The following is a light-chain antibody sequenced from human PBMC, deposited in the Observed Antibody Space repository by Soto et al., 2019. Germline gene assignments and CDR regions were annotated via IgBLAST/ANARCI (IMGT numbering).Light chain of an antibody. V-gene: IGKV1-39*01. CDR2: AAS. CDR3: QQSYSTPLT. J-gene: IGKJ4*01. Sequence: DIQMTQSPSSLSASVGDRVTITSRASQSISSYLNWYQQKPGKAPKLLIYAASSLQSGVPSRFSGSGSGTDFTLTISSLQPEDFATYYCQQSYSTPLTLGGGTKV. CDR1: QSISSY.